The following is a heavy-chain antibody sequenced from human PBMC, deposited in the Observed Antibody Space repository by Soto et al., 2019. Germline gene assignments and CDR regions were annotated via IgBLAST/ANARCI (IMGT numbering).Heavy chain of an antibody. CDR1: GFTFSSYG. V-gene: IGHV3-30*18. D-gene: IGHD1-7*01. CDR2: ISSEGSNK. CDR3: AKASTGSIDY. Sequence: QVQLVESGGGVVQPGRSLRLSCAASGFTFSSYGMHWGRQAPGKGLEKVAVISSEGSNKDYADSVKGRFNISSDNSQNTLSLPMNGLRDEDTAVYYCAKASTGSIDYWGQGTLVTVSS. J-gene: IGHJ4*02.